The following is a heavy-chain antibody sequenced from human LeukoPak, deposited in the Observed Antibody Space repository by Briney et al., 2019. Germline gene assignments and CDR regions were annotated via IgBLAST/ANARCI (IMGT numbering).Heavy chain of an antibody. CDR3: ARGGRDTAMVTSLYFDY. J-gene: IGHJ4*02. D-gene: IGHD5-18*01. Sequence: SETLSLTCAVYGGSFSGYYWSWIRQPPGKGLEWIGEINHSGSTNYNPSLKSRVTISVDTSKNQFSLKLSSVTAADTAVYYCARGGRDTAMVTSLYFDYWGQGTLVTVSS. CDR2: INHSGST. CDR1: GGSFSGYY. V-gene: IGHV4-34*01.